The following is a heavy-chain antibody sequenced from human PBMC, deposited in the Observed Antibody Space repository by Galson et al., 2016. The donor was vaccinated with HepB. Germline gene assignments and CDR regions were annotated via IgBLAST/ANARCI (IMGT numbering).Heavy chain of an antibody. Sequence: SETLSLTCAVYGGSFSDYYWSWIRQPPGKGLEWIGEINHSGSTNYNPSLKSRVTISVDTSKNQFSLNLSSVTAADTAVYYCAREKTEDIVEVPAAHYGLDVWGQGTTVTVSS. CDR3: AREKTEDIVEVPAAHYGLDV. J-gene: IGHJ6*02. D-gene: IGHD2-2*01. CDR1: GGSFSDYY. V-gene: IGHV4-34*01. CDR2: INHSGST.